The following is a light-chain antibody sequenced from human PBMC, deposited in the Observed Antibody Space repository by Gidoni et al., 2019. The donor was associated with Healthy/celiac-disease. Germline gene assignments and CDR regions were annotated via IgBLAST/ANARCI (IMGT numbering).Light chain of an antibody. J-gene: IGKJ1*01. CDR1: QSISSW. CDR3: QQYNSYRT. Sequence: ITCRASQSISSWLAWYQQKPGKAPKLLIYKASSLESGVPSRFSGSGSGTEFTLTISSLQPDDFATYYCQQYNSYRTFGQGTKVEIK. V-gene: IGKV1-5*03. CDR2: KAS.